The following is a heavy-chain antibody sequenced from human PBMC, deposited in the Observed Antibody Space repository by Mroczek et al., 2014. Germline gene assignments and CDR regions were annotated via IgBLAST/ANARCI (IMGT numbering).Heavy chain of an antibody. CDR1: GGSISSSSYY. V-gene: IGHV4-39*01. J-gene: IGHJ4*02. Sequence: KESGPGLVKPSETLSLTCTVSGGSISSSSYYWGWIRQPPGKGLEWIGSIYYSGSTYYNPSLKSRVTISVDTSKNQFSLKLSSVTAADTAVYYCARHVQSPFGVPDYWGQGTLVTVSS. CDR2: IYYSGST. CDR3: ARHVQSPFGVPDY. D-gene: IGHD3-3*01.